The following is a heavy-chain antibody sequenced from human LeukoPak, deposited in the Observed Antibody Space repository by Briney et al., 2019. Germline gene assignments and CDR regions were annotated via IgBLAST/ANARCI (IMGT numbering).Heavy chain of an antibody. V-gene: IGHV3-38-3*01. D-gene: IGHD3-3*01. CDR2: ISGGST. CDR3: ATPRGDFWSGYSYFDY. Sequence: PGGSLRLSCAASGFTVSSNEMSWVRQAPGKGLEWVSSISGGSTYYADSVKGRFTISRDKSKNTLYLQMNSLRAEDTAVYYCATPRGDFWSGYSYFDYWGQGTLVTVSS. CDR1: GFTVSSNE. J-gene: IGHJ4*02.